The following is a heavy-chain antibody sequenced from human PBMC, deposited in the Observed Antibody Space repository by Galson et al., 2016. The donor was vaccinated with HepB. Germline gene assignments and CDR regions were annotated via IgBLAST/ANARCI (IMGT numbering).Heavy chain of an antibody. Sequence: SLRLSCATSGFSFNNIAMSWVRQAPGKGLEWVSALIATSGRTYYADSVKDRFTISRDISKNTLSLHVTSLRVEDTAVYYCAKVGDSSWFDSWGQGTLVTVSS. CDR2: LIATSGRT. J-gene: IGHJ5*01. CDR3: AKVGDSSWFDS. D-gene: IGHD6-13*01. CDR1: GFSFNNIA. V-gene: IGHV3-23*01.